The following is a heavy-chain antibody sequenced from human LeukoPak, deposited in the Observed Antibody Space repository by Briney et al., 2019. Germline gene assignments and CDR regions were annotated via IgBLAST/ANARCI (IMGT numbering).Heavy chain of an antibody. J-gene: IGHJ6*03. CDR1: GASFSSYA. CDR2: IIPIFGTP. Sequence: ASVKVSCKASGASFSSYAISWVRRAPGQGLEWMGRIIPIFGTPNYAQRFQGRVTITADIVSSTAYTEVNNLTSEDTAVYFCAKQGALRQDYYMDIWGNGTTVTVSS. CDR3: AKQGALRQDYYMDI. V-gene: IGHV1-69*06.